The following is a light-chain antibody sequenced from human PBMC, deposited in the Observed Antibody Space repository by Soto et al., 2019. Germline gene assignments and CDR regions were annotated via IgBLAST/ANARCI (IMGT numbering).Light chain of an antibody. CDR1: ISDFVVYNY. CDR3: SSHTISSALQV. CDR2: GVS. J-gene: IGLJ1*01. Sequence: PASVSGSPGQSITISCTGTISDFVVYNYVSWYQQHPGKAPKLMIYGVSNRPSGVSNRFSGSKSGNTASLTISGLQADDEADYYCSSHTISSALQVFGTGTKVTV. V-gene: IGLV2-14*01.